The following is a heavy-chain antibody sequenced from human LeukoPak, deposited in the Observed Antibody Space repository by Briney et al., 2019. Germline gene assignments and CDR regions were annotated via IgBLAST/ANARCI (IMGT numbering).Heavy chain of an antibody. J-gene: IGHJ5*02. V-gene: IGHV4-31*03. D-gene: IGHD6-13*01. CDR1: GGSISSGGYY. CDR3: ARDVAAAGVDP. Sequence: PSETLSLTCTVSGGSISSGGYYWSWIRQHPGKGLEWIGYIYYSGSTYYNPSLKSRVTISVDTSKNQFSLKLSFVTAADTAVYYCARDVAAAGVDPWGQGTLVTVSS. CDR2: IYYSGST.